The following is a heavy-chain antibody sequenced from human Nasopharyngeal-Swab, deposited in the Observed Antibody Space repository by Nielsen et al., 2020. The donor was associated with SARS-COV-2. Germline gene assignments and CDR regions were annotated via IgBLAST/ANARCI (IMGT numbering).Heavy chain of an antibody. V-gene: IGHV3-64*01. CDR1: GFTFSRYS. CDR2: IGSIGTDT. D-gene: IGHD1-1*01. J-gene: IGHJ4*02. Sequence: GESLKISCAASGFTFSRYSMHWVRQAPGKGLEYVSAIGSIGTDTYYANSVKGRFIISRDNSLDMLYLQMGSLRTEDTAVYYCARGPRPQRHFDYWGQGTLVTVSS. CDR3: ARGPRPQRHFDY.